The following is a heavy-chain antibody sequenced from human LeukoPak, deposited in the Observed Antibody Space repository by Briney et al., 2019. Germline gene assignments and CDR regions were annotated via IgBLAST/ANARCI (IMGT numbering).Heavy chain of an antibody. CDR2: IQSSSGST. Sequence: ASVKVSCKTSGYSFTNYYVRWVRQAPGQGPEWMGIIQSSSGSTTYAQKFQGRVTMTRDTSTRTVYMELSSLTSEDTAIYYCARDQNGGTYCSDYWGQGTLITVSS. D-gene: IGHD2-8*01. V-gene: IGHV1-46*01. CDR3: ARDQNGGTYCSDY. J-gene: IGHJ4*02. CDR1: GYSFTNYY.